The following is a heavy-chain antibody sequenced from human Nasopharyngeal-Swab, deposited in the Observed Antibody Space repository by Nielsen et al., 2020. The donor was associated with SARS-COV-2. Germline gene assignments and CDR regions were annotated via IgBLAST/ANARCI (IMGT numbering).Heavy chain of an antibody. CDR3: ATAPAYCGGDCYSVGLSG. V-gene: IGHV1-24*01. J-gene: IGHJ4*02. D-gene: IGHD2-21*02. CDR2: FDPEDGET. CDR1: GYTLTELS. Sequence: ASVKVSCKVSGYTLTELSMHWVRQAPGKGLEWMGGFDPEDGETIYAQKFQGRVTMTEDTSTDTAYMELSSLRSEDTAVYYCATAPAYCGGDCYSVGLSGWGQGTLVTVSS.